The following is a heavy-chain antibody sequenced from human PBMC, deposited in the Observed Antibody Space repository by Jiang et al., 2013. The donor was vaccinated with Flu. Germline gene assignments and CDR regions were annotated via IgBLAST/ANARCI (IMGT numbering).Heavy chain of an antibody. V-gene: IGHV3-48*02. J-gene: IGHJ4*02. CDR3: ARDEDTPVVRSFDI. CDR2: ISSSSRTI. D-gene: IGHD2-21*01. Sequence: VQLVESGGGLVQSGGSLRLSCEGSEFTFSSYSMNWVRQTPGKGLEWLSYISSSSRTIYYADSVKGRFTISRDNDKNALYLQMNSLRDEDTAVYYCARDEDTPVVRSFDIWGQGTLVTVSS. CDR1: EFTFSSYS.